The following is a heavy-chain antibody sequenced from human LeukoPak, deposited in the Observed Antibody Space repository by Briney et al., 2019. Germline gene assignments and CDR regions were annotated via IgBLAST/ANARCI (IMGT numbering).Heavy chain of an antibody. CDR1: GFTFDDYT. D-gene: IGHD5-18*01. J-gene: IGHJ4*02. CDR3: AKADHRGNGYSYDY. CDR2: ISWDGATT. Sequence: PGGSLRLSCGASGFTFDDYTMHWVRQAPGKGLEWVSVISWDGATTYYSGSVKGRFTISRDNSKNSLYLQMNSLKTEDTALYYCAKADHRGNGYSYDYWGRGTMVTVSS. V-gene: IGHV3-43*01.